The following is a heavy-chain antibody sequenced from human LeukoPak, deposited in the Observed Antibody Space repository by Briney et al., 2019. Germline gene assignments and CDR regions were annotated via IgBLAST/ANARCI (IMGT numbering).Heavy chain of an antibody. CDR1: GDSVSSYY. CDR2: IYYTGST. D-gene: IGHD3-10*01. J-gene: IGHJ5*02. CDR3: ARVGAYNWFGP. Sequence: SETLSLTCTVFGDSVSSYYWSWIRQPPGKGLEWIAYIYYTGSTNYNPSLKSRVTISVDTSKNQFSLKLSSVTAADTAVYYCARVGAYNWFGPWGQGTLVTVSS. V-gene: IGHV4-59*02.